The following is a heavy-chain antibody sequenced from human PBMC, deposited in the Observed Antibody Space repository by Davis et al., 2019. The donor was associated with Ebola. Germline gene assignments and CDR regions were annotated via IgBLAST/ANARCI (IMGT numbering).Heavy chain of an antibody. CDR3: ARFRTYYYVTREGAFDI. J-gene: IGHJ3*02. Sequence: ASVKVSCTASGYTFTSYYMHWVRQAPGQGLEWMGIINPSGGSTSYAQKFQGRVTMTRDTSTSTVYMELSSLRSEDTAVYYCARFRTYYYVTREGAFDIWGQGTMVTVSS. CDR1: GYTFTSYY. D-gene: IGHD3-10*02. V-gene: IGHV1-46*01. CDR2: INPSGGST.